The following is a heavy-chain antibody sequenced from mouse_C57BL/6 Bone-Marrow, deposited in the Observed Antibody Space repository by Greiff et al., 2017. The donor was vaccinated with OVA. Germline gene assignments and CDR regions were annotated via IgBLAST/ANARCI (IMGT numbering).Heavy chain of an antibody. J-gene: IGHJ2*01. CDR3: ARGFITTGGFDY. D-gene: IGHD1-1*01. Sequence: QVQLQQPGAELVKPGASVKLSCKASGYTFTSYWMHWVKQRPGHGLEWIGMIHPNSGSTNYNEKFKSKATLTVDKSSSTAYMQLSSLTSEDSAVYYCARGFITTGGFDYWGQGTTLTVSS. V-gene: IGHV1-64*01. CDR2: IHPNSGST. CDR1: GYTFTSYW.